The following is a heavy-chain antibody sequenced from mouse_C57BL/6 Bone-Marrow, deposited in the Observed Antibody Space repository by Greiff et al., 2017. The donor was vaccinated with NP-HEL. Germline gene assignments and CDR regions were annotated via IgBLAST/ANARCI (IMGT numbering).Heavy chain of an antibody. CDR2: IWSGGST. Sequence: QVQLKESGPGLVQPSQSLSITCTVSGFSLTSYGVHWVRQSPGKGLEWLGVIWSGGSTDYNAAFISRLSISKDNSKSQVFFKMNSLQADDTAIYYCARKGLLMRNWYFDVWGTGTTVTVSA. CDR1: GFSLTSYG. J-gene: IGHJ1*03. D-gene: IGHD2-10*01. V-gene: IGHV2-2*01. CDR3: ARKGLLMRNWYFDV.